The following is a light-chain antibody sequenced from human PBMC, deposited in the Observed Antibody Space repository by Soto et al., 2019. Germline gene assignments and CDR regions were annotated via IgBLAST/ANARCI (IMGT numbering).Light chain of an antibody. Sequence: IVLTQSPATLSLSPGERATLSCRASQSVSSYLAWYQQKPGQAPRLLIYDASNRATGIPARFSGSGSGTDFTLTISSLEPEDFAVYYCQQRSNWPFTFGQGTRLEI. CDR3: QQRSNWPFT. CDR1: QSVSSY. V-gene: IGKV3-11*01. CDR2: DAS. J-gene: IGKJ5*01.